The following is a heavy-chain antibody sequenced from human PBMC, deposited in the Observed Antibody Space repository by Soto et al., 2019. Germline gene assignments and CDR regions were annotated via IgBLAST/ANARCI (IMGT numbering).Heavy chain of an antibody. J-gene: IGHJ6*02. V-gene: IGHV4-31*03. CDR2: IYYSGST. Sequence: PSETLSLTCTVSGGSISSGGYYWSWIRQHPGKGLEWIGYIYYSGSTYYNPSLKSRVTISVDTSKNQFSLKLSSVTAADTAVYYCARDTIFGVVTTSSYYYYGMDVWGQGTTVTVSS. D-gene: IGHD3-3*01. CDR1: GGSISSGGYY. CDR3: ARDTIFGVVTTSSYYYYGMDV.